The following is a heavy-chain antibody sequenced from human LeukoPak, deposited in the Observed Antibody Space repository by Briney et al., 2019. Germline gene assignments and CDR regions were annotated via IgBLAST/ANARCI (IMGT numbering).Heavy chain of an antibody. Sequence: GASVKVSCKASGYTFTGYYMHWVRQAPGQGLEWMGWINPNSGGTNYAQKFQGWVTMTRDTSISTAYMELNRLTSDDTAVYYCARGKSTASIAVAGTWYYFDYWGQGTLVTVSS. J-gene: IGHJ4*02. CDR1: GYTFTGYY. CDR3: ARGKSTASIAVAGTWYYFDY. V-gene: IGHV1-2*04. D-gene: IGHD6-19*01. CDR2: INPNSGGT.